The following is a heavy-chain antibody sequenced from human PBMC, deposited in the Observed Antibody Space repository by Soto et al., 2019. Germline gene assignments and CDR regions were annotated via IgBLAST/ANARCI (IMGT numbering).Heavy chain of an antibody. V-gene: IGHV3-33*01. CDR2: IWYDGSNK. D-gene: IGHD3-22*01. CDR3: ARGSVVVNHYFDY. CDR1: GFTFSSYG. J-gene: IGHJ4*02. Sequence: RLSCAASGFTFSSYGMHWVRQAPGKGLEWVAVIWYDGSNKYYADSVKGRFTISRDNSKNTLYLQMNSLRAEDTAVYYCARGSVVVNHYFDYWGQGTLVTVSS.